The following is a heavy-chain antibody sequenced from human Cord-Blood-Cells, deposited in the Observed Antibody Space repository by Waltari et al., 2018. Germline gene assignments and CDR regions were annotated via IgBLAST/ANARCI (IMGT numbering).Heavy chain of an antibody. J-gene: IGHJ4*02. Sequence: QVQLVQSGAEVKKPGASVKVSCKASGYTFTGYYMHWVRQAPGQGLEWRGWINPNSGGTNYAQKCQGRVTMTRDTSISTAYMELSRLRSDDTAVYYCARDLNTAAAGFFDYWGQGTLVTVSS. D-gene: IGHD6-13*01. V-gene: IGHV1-2*02. CDR1: GYTFTGYY. CDR3: ARDLNTAAAGFFDY. CDR2: INPNSGGT.